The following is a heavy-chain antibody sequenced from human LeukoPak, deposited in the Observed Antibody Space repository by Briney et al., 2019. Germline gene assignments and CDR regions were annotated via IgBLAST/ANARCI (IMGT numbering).Heavy chain of an antibody. CDR2: ISTYNGNT. D-gene: IGHD1-26*01. V-gene: IGHV1-18*04. J-gene: IGHJ4*02. CDR1: GYTFTGYY. CDR3: ARGTTREYYFDY. Sequence: ASVKVSCKASGYTFTGYYMHWVRQAPGQGLEWMGWISTYNGNTNYAQRLQGRVTVTTDTSTSTAYLELRSLRSDDTAVYYCARGTTREYYFDYWGQGTLVAVSS.